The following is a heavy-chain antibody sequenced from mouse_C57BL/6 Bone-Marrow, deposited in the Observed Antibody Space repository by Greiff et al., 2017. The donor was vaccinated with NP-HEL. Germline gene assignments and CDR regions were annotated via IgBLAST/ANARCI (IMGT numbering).Heavy chain of an antibody. J-gene: IGHJ1*03. V-gene: IGHV1-19*01. Sequence: VQLQQSGPVLVKPGASVKMSCKASGYTFTDYYMNWVKQSHGKSLEWIGVINPYNGGTSYNQKFKGKATLTVDKSSSTAYMELNSLTSEDSAVYYCARRGPFYYGSRGYFDVWGTGTTVTVSS. CDR1: GYTFTDYY. D-gene: IGHD1-1*01. CDR3: ARRGPFYYGSRGYFDV. CDR2: INPYNGGT.